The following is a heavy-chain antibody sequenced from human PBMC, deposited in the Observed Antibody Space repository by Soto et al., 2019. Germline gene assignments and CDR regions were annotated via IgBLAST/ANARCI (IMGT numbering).Heavy chain of an antibody. CDR3: ARDRLSSSSSGLDY. Sequence: ESGGGVVQPGRSLRLSCAASGFTFSSYAMHWVRQAPGKGLEWVAVISYDGSNKYYADSVKGRFTISRDNSKNTLYLQMNSLRAEDTAVYYCARDRLSSSSSGLDYWGQGTLVTVSS. CDR2: ISYDGSNK. D-gene: IGHD6-6*01. V-gene: IGHV3-30-3*01. J-gene: IGHJ4*02. CDR1: GFTFSSYA.